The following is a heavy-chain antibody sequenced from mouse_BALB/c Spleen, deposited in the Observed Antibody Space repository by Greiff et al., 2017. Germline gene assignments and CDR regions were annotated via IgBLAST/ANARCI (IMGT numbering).Heavy chain of an antibody. Sequence: VQLQQPGAELVRPGASVKLSCKASGYTFTSYWINWVKQRPGQGLEWIGNIYPSDSYTNYNQKFKDKATLTVDKSSSTAYMQLSSPTSEDSAVYYCTRSPDGYYFFDYWGQGTTLTVSS. CDR1: GYTFTSYW. CDR2: IYPSDSYT. J-gene: IGHJ2*01. V-gene: IGHV1-69*02. D-gene: IGHD2-3*01. CDR3: TRSPDGYYFFDY.